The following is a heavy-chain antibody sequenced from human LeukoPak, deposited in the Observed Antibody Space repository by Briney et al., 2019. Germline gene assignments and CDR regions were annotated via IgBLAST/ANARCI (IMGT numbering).Heavy chain of an antibody. D-gene: IGHD6-19*01. CDR3: AREASSGWYTTPFDASDI. CDR1: GFTFSSYW. J-gene: IGHJ3*02. CDR2: IKQDGSEK. Sequence: GGSLRLSCAASGFTFSSYWMIWVRQAPGKGLQWVANIKQDGSEKYYVDSVKGRFTISRDNAKNSLYLQMNSLRAEDTAVYYCAREASSGWYTTPFDASDIWGQGTMVTVSS. V-gene: IGHV3-7*01.